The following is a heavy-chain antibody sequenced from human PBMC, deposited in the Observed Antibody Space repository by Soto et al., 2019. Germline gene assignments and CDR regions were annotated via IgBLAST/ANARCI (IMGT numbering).Heavy chain of an antibody. V-gene: IGHV3-23*01. Sequence: GGSLRLSCAASGFTFSSYAMSWVRQAPGKGLEWVSAISGSGGSTYYADSVKGRFTISRDNSKNTLYLQMNSLRAEDTAVYYCANVPGVPHEVVVAATDPSWGQGTLVTVSS. J-gene: IGHJ5*02. CDR3: ANVPGVPHEVVVAATDPS. CDR2: ISGSGGST. D-gene: IGHD2-15*01. CDR1: GFTFSSYA.